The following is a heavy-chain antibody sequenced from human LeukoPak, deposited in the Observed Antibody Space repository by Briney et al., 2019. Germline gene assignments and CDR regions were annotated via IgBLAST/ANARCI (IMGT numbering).Heavy chain of an antibody. CDR1: GYTFTSYG. Sequence: GASVKVSCKASGYTFTSYGISWVRQAPGQGLEWMGWISAYNGNTNYAQKLQGRVTMTTDTSTSTAYMELRSLRSDDTAVYYCARDPSPHIGDILTAKTLDYWGQGTLVTVSS. D-gene: IGHD3-9*01. CDR3: ARDPSPHIGDILTAKTLDY. CDR2: ISAYNGNT. J-gene: IGHJ4*02. V-gene: IGHV1-18*01.